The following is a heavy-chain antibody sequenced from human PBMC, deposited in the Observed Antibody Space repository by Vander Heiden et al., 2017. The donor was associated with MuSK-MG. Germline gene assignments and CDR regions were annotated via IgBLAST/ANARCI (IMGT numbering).Heavy chain of an antibody. J-gene: IGHJ3*02. CDR2: LTSSSTYI. V-gene: IGHV3-21*03. CDR1: GFPFRTHS. CDR3: ARARHITGYPYDAFDI. Sequence: EEQLVESGGGLVKPGGSLRLSCAASGFPFRTHSMNWVRQAPGKGLEWVSSLTSSSTYIYYADSVKGRFTISRDNAKNSLYLQMNSLGAEDTAVYYCARARHITGYPYDAFDIWGQGTMVTVSS. D-gene: IGHD3-9*01.